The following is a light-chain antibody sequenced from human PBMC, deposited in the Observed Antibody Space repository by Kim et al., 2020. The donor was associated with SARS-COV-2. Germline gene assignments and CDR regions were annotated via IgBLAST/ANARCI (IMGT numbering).Light chain of an antibody. J-gene: IGLJ2*01. CDR3: SSYTSSSTDVV. CDR2: DVS. V-gene: IGLV2-14*03. Sequence: QSITSSCTGTSSDVGGYNYVTWYQQHSGKAPEVMIYDVSNRPSGGSNRFSGSKSGNTASLTISGLQAEDEADYYCSSYTSSSTDVVFGGGTQLTVL. CDR1: SSDVGGYNY.